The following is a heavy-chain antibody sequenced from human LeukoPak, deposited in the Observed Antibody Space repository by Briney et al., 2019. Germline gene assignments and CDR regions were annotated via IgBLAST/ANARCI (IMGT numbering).Heavy chain of an antibody. Sequence: ASVKVSFQACGYTFTRYYMHWLRQAPGQGLEWMGIINPSDGVIDYAQKFQDRVTMTRDTSTSTVYMELSSLRSEDTAVYYCARRGSGSYVLDYWGQGTLVTVS. V-gene: IGHV1-46*01. CDR2: INPSDGVI. J-gene: IGHJ4*02. CDR3: ARRGSGSYVLDY. CDR1: GYTFTRYY. D-gene: IGHD3-10*01.